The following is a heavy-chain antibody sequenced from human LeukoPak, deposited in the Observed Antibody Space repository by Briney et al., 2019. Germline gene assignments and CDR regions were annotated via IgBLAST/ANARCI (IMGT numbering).Heavy chain of an antibody. CDR2: IRVNGDST. D-gene: IGHD4-17*01. V-gene: IGHV3-23*01. J-gene: IGHJ4*02. Sequence: QSGGSLRLSCAASGFTFSSYSMNWVRQAPGKGLEWVSTIRVNGDSTFYADSVKGRFTISRDNSKNTLYLQMNSLRVEDTAVYYCARDRSGDYYFDYWGQGTLVTVSS. CDR3: ARDRSGDYYFDY. CDR1: GFTFSSYS.